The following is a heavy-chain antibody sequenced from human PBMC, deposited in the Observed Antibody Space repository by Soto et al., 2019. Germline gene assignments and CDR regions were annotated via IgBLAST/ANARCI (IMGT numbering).Heavy chain of an antibody. CDR3: ARHPGELLGYFDD. CDR2: ISYDGSNK. V-gene: IGHV3-30-3*01. J-gene: IGHJ4*02. D-gene: IGHD1-26*01. Sequence: QVQLVESGGGVVQPGRSLRLSCAASGFTFSSYAMHWVRQAPGKGLEWVAVISYDGSNKYYADSVKGRFTISRDNSKNTLYLQMNSLRAEDTAVYYCARHPGELLGYFDDWGQGTLVTVSS. CDR1: GFTFSSYA.